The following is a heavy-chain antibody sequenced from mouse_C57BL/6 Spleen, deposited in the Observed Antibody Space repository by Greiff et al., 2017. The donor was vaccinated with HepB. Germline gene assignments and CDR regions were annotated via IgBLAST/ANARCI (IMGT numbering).Heavy chain of an antibody. CDR1: GYTFTSYW. J-gene: IGHJ1*03. Sequence: VKLMESGAELVKPGASVKLSCKASGYTFTSYWMHWVKQRPGQGLEWIGMIHPNSGSTNYNEKFKSKATLTVDKSSSTAYMQLSSLTSEDSAVYYCARGYGSSFSYWYFDVWGTGTTVTVSS. D-gene: IGHD1-1*01. CDR3: ARGYGSSFSYWYFDV. V-gene: IGHV1-64*01. CDR2: IHPNSGST.